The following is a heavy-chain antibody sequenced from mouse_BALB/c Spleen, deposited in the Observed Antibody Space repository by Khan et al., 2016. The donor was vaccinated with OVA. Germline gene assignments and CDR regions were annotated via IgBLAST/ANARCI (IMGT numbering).Heavy chain of an antibody. J-gene: IGHJ4*01. D-gene: IGHD2-10*02. CDR2: IWGGGST. CDR3: AKGVWSYYFALDY. CDR1: GFSLIDYD. V-gene: IGHV2-6-5*01. Sequence: VQLKESGPGLVAPSQSLSITCTVSGFSLIDYDVSWIRQPPGKGLEWLGVIWGGGSTYYNSALKSRLSISKDNSKSQVFLKMNSLQTDDTAMYYCAKGVWSYYFALDYWGQGTSVTGSS.